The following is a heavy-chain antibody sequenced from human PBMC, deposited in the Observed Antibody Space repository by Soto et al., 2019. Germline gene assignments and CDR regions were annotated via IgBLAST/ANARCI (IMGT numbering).Heavy chain of an antibody. J-gene: IGHJ4*02. CDR1: GYTFTSYG. Sequence: ASVKVSCKASGYTFTSYGISWVRQAPGQGLEWMGWISAYNGNTNYAQKLQGRVTMTTDTSTSTAYMELRSLRSDDTAVYYCARQERVYRSGWLQFDYWGQGTLVTVSS. D-gene: IGHD6-19*01. V-gene: IGHV1-18*01. CDR3: ARQERVYRSGWLQFDY. CDR2: ISAYNGNT.